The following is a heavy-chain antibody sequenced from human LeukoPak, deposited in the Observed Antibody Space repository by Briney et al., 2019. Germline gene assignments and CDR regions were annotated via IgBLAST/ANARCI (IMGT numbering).Heavy chain of an antibody. CDR2: IYHSGST. J-gene: IGHJ6*03. CDR3: ARGEYYYMDV. V-gene: IGHV4-59*01. CDR1: GGSISSYY. Sequence: SETLSLTCTVSGGSISSYYWTWIRQSPGKGLDWIGYIYHSGSTSYNPSLKSRVTISVDTSKNQFSLKLSSVTAADTAVYYCARGEYYYMDVWGKGTTVTVSS.